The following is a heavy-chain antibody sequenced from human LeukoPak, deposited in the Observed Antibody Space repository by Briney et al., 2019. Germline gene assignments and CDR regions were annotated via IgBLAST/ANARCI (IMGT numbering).Heavy chain of an antibody. J-gene: IGHJ4*02. CDR3: AKDHANTPVATN. D-gene: IGHD5-18*01. CDR1: GFTFSDYA. Sequence: GGSLRLSCAASGFTFSDYAMSWVRQAPGKGLEWLSVISGGSSGSTYYADSVTGRFTVSRDNSKNTVDLQMNNLRVDDTAIYYCAKDHANTPVATNWGQGILVSVSS. CDR2: ISGGSSGST. V-gene: IGHV3-23*01.